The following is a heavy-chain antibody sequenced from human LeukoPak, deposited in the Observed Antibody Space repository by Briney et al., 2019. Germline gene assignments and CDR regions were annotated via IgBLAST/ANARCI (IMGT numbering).Heavy chain of an antibody. D-gene: IGHD6-19*01. CDR2: ISYDGSNK. J-gene: IGHJ4*02. CDR3: AKDKQWLVDY. CDR1: GFTFSSYG. Sequence: GGSLRLSCAASGFTFSSYGMHWVRQAPGKGLEWVAVISYDGSNKYYADSVKGRFIISRDNSKNTLYLQMNSLRAEDTAVYYCAKDKQWLVDYWGQGTLVTVSS. V-gene: IGHV3-30*18.